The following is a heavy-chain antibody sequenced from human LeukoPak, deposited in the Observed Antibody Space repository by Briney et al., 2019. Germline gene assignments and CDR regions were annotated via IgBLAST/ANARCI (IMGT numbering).Heavy chain of an antibody. V-gene: IGHV3-48*01. Sequence: GGSLRLSCAASGFTFDNYIMNWVRQAPGKGLEWVSYISSSSSTIYYADSVKGRFTISRDNAKNSLYLQMNSLRAEDTAVYYCARDGDFDYWGQGTLVTVSS. CDR1: GFTFDNYI. J-gene: IGHJ4*02. CDR3: ARDGDFDY. D-gene: IGHD7-27*01. CDR2: ISSSSSTI.